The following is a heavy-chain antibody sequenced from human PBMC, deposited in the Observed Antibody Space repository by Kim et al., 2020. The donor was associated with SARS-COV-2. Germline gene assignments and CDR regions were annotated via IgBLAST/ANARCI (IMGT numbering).Heavy chain of an antibody. CDR3: ARGRGMDV. Sequence: GGSLRLSCAASGFTFNNNWMIWVRQAPGKGLEWVANINQHGSEKYYVDSVKGRFTISRDNAEKSLYLQMNSLRVEDTAVYYCARGRGMDVWGQGTTVTVSS. J-gene: IGHJ6*02. CDR2: INQHGSEK. V-gene: IGHV3-7*01. CDR1: GFTFNNNW.